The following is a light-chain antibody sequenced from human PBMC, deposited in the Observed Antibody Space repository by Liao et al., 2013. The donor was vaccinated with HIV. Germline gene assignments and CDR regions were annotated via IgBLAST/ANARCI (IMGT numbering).Light chain of an antibody. CDR3: QLWDSGTGV. J-gene: IGLJ2*01. CDR2: QDY. V-gene: IGLV3-1*01. CDR1: KLGDKY. Sequence: SYELTQPPSVSVSPGQTASITCSGDKLGDKYACWYQQKPGQSPVLVIYQDYNRPSGIPQRFSASISGNTATLTISGTQAMDEADYYCQLWDSGTGVFGGGTKLTVL.